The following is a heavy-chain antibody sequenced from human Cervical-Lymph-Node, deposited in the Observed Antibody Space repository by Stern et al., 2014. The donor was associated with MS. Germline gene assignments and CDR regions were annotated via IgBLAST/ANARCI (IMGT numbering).Heavy chain of an antibody. J-gene: IGHJ6*02. D-gene: IGHD3-22*01. CDR2: ISGSGGSI. CDR1: GFTFNKYA. CDR3: AKQYFDSSGYSYYYGMDV. V-gene: IGHV3-23*04. Sequence: VQLVESGGDLVQPGGSLRLSCAASGFTFNKYAMNWVRQAPGKGLEWVSTISGSGGSIYYADSVKGRFTISRDNSENTLYLQMHSLRAEDTAIYYCAKQYFDSSGYSYYYGMDVCGQGTTVTVSS.